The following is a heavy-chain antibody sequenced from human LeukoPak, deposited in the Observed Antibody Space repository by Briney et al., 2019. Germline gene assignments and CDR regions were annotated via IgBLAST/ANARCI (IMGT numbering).Heavy chain of an antibody. V-gene: IGHV3-21*01. CDR2: ITSGSSYI. Sequence: GGSLRLSCAASGFTFSDYSMNWVRQAPGKGLEWVSSITSGSSYIYYADSVKGRFTISRDNAKNSLYLQMNSLRAEDTAVYYCARDPYSGSYGNYYYYFMDVWGKGTTVTISS. D-gene: IGHD1-26*01. J-gene: IGHJ6*03. CDR1: GFTFSDYS. CDR3: ARDPYSGSYGNYYYYFMDV.